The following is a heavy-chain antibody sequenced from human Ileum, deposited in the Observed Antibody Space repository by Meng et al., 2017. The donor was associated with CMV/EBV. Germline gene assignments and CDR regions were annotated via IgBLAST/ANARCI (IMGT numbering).Heavy chain of an antibody. CDR2: IIPIFGTA. Sequence: QVQVVQSGAEVKKPGPSGKVSCKASGGTFSSYAISWVRQAPGQGLEWMGGIIPIFGTANYAQKFQGRVTITADESTSTAYMELSSLRSEDTAVYYCAREKVRGVIGAYFDYWGQGTLVTVSS. D-gene: IGHD3-10*01. J-gene: IGHJ4*02. V-gene: IGHV1-69*12. CDR1: GGTFSSYA. CDR3: AREKVRGVIGAYFDY.